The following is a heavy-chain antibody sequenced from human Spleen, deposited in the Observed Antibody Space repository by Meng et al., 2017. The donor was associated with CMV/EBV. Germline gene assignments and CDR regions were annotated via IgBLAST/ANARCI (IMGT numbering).Heavy chain of an antibody. D-gene: IGHD1-14*01. J-gene: IGHJ4*02. CDR2: IHYSGST. Sequence: SETLSLSCSVSGGSISSSSYYWGWIRQPPGKGLEWIGSIHYSGSTSYNPSLKSRVSMSVDKSKSHFSLKLKSVTAADTAVYYCTRGNPRAKPFDHWGQGNLVTVSS. CDR3: TRGNPRAKPFDH. V-gene: IGHV4-39*07. CDR1: GGSISSSSYY.